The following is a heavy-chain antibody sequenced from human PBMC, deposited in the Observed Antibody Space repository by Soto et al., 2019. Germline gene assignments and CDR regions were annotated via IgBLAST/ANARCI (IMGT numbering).Heavy chain of an antibody. CDR2: SRNKANSYST. D-gene: IGHD1-26*01. V-gene: IGHV3-72*01. CDR3: ARFSGSYTRGLDY. J-gene: IGHJ4*02. CDR1: GFTFSDHY. Sequence: EVQLVESGGGLVQPGGSLRLSCAASGFTFSDHYMDWVRQAQGKGLEWVGRSRNKANSYSTEYAASVKGRFTISKDESKNSLYLQMTSLKTEDTAVYYCARFSGSYTRGLDYWGQGTLVTVSS.